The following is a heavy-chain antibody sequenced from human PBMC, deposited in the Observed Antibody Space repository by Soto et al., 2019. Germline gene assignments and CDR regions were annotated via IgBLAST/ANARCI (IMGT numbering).Heavy chain of an antibody. V-gene: IGHV3-23*01. Sequence: GGSLRLSCAASGFTFSSYAMSWVRQAPGKGLEWVSAISGSGGSTYYADSVKGRFTISRDHAKNTLYLQMNSLRAEDTAVYYSVTNPYFGVCSDLYVFRAQGTLVPVSS. CDR2: ISGSGGST. J-gene: IGHJ4*02. CDR3: VTNPYFGVCSDLYVF. D-gene: IGHD2-21*01. CDR1: GFTFSSYA.